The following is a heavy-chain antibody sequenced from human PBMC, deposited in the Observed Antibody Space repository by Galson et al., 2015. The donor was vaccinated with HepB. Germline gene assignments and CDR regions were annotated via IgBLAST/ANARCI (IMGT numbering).Heavy chain of an antibody. D-gene: IGHD6-19*01. CDR2: IYHSGST. CDR1: GGSISSSNW. Sequence: ETLSLTCAVSGGSISSSNWWSWVRQPPGKGLEWIGEIYHSGSTNYNPSLKSRVTISVDKSKNQFSLKLSSVTAADTAVYYCAREHSSGWYKGAFDIWGQGTMVTVSS. J-gene: IGHJ3*02. CDR3: AREHSSGWYKGAFDI. V-gene: IGHV4-4*02.